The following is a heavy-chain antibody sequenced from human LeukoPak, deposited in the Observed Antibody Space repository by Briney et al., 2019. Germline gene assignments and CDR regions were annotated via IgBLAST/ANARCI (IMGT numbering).Heavy chain of an antibody. CDR2: ISDNGGRT. Sequence: GGSLRLSCAASGFTFSSYAMSWVRQAPGKGLEWVSTISDNGGRTYYADSVKGRFTISRDNSKNTLFLQMNSLRAEDSAVYYCATDREGDPSAYYLVGGQGTLITVSS. J-gene: IGHJ4*02. CDR1: GFTFSSYA. V-gene: IGHV3-23*01. CDR3: ATDREGDPSAYYLV. D-gene: IGHD3-22*01.